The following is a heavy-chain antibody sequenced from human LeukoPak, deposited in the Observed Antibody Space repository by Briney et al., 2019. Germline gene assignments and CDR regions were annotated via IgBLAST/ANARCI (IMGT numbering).Heavy chain of an antibody. V-gene: IGHV3-74*01. CDR2: INPDGATT. Sequence: GGSLRLSCAASGFTFSSYWMHWVRQAPGKGLVWVSRINPDGATTSYADSVKGRFTISRDNAKNTVDLQMNSLRGEDTAVYYCARSEYSFDYWGQGSLVTVSS. CDR1: GFTFSSYW. J-gene: IGHJ4*02. CDR3: ARSEYSFDY. D-gene: IGHD6-6*01.